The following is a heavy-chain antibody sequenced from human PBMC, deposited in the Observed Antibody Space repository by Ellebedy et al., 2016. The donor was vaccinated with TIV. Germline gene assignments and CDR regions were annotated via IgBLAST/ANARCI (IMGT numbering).Heavy chain of an antibody. CDR3: AMRVGEGIQLWGGFDS. J-gene: IGHJ4*02. V-gene: IGHV3-30-3*01. D-gene: IGHD5-18*01. CDR1: GFTFSPYS. CDR2: ISYAGSTK. Sequence: PGGSLRLSCAASGFTFSPYSMKWVRQAPGKGLEWVADISYAGSTKYADSVKGRFTISRDNAKNSLYLQMNSLRDEDTAVYYCAMRVGEGIQLWGGFDSWGQGTLVTVSS.